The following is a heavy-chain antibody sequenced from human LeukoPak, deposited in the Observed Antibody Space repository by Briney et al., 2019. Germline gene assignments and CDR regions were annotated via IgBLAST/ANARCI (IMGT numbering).Heavy chain of an antibody. V-gene: IGHV3-66*01. CDR2: IYSGGAT. CDR3: ARYLGGRNAFDI. CDR1: GFTANRPY. J-gene: IGHJ3*02. D-gene: IGHD3-16*01. Sequence: GGSLRLSCAASGFTANRPYMSGVRQPPGGGLGWVSVIYSGGATYYSYSVKGRFTISRDNSKNTLYLQMNSLRVEDTAAYYCARYLGGRNAFDIWGQGTMVTVSS.